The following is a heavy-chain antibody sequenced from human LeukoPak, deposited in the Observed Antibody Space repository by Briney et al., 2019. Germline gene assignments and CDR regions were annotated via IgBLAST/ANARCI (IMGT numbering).Heavy chain of an antibody. CDR3: ARVSGNYFDY. V-gene: IGHV4-4*02. J-gene: IGHJ4*02. D-gene: IGHD1-26*01. CDR2: IYYSGST. Sequence: SETLSLTCAGSGGSISSSDWWSWVRQPPGKGLEWLGQIYYSGSTNYNPSLKSRVTISVDKSKNQFSLKLSSVTAADTAVYYCARVSGNYFDYWGQGTLVTVSS. CDR1: GGSISSSDW.